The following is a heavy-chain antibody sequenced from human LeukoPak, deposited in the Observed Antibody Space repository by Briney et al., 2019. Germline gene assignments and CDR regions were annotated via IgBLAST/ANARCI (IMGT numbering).Heavy chain of an antibody. CDR1: GFTFTSYG. V-gene: IGHV1-18*01. Sequence: ASVKVSCKASGFTFTSYGISWVRQAPGQGLEWMGWISVYNGNTNYAQKLQGRVTMTTDTSTSTAYMELRSLRSDDTAVYYCARGPYYYGSVIYYYAMDVWGQGTTVTVSS. CDR3: ARGPYYYGSVIYYYAMDV. D-gene: IGHD3-10*01. J-gene: IGHJ6*02. CDR2: ISVYNGNT.